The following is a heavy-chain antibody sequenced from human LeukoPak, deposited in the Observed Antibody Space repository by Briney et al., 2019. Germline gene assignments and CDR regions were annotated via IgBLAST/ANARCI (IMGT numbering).Heavy chain of an antibody. Sequence: GGSLRLSCAASGFTFSTYWMGWVGQSPGKGLVWVSRINSDGSSTSYADSVKGRFTISRDNAKNTLYLQMNSLRAEDTAVYYCARGTGYGDYAPLRYMDVWGKGTTVTISS. CDR3: ARGTGYGDYAPLRYMDV. J-gene: IGHJ6*03. CDR2: INSDGSST. CDR1: GFTFSTYW. V-gene: IGHV3-74*01. D-gene: IGHD4-17*01.